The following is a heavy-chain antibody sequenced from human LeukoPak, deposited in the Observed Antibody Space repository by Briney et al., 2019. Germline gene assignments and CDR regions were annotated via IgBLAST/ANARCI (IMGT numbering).Heavy chain of an antibody. V-gene: IGHV4-38-2*02. CDR3: ARETLSGYDGNDAFDI. D-gene: IGHD5-12*01. CDR1: GYSISSGYY. Sequence: PSETLSLSCAVSGYSISSGYYWGWIRQAPGKGLEWIGSIYHSGSTYYNPSLKSRVTISVDTSKNQFSLKLSSVTAADTAVYYCARETLSGYDGNDAFDIWGQGTMVSVSS. J-gene: IGHJ3*02. CDR2: IYHSGST.